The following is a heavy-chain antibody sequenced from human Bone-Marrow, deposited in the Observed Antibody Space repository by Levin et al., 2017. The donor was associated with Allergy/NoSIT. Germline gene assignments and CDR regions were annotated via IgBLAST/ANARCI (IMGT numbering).Heavy chain of an antibody. J-gene: IGHJ4*02. CDR2: TYFMSKWFD. V-gene: IGHV6-1*01. D-gene: IGHD3-10*02. CDR3: ARDYTMLGFFDY. Sequence: SETLSLTCAISGDSVSRNGAAWNWIRHSPSRGLEWLGRTYFMSKWFDDYADSVQGRLSINADTAKNQFSLHLNSVTPEDTAVYYCARDYTMLGFFDYWGQGTLVTVSS. CDR1: GDSVSRNGAA.